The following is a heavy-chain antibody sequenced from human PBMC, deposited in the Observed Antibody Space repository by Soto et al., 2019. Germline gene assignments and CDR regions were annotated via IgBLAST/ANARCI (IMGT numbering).Heavy chain of an antibody. CDR1: GFDFSTFA. CDR2: MSHSGTST. Sequence: EVRLLESGGGLVQPGGSLRLSCAVSGFDFSTFAVSWVRQAPGKGLEWISAMSHSGTSTYYIDSVKGRFTITTDMSKNTLSLQMNSLRAEDTAVYYCAKSATMATSYLDVWGQGTLVAVSS. V-gene: IGHV3-23*01. CDR3: AKSATMATSYLDV. D-gene: IGHD3-10*01. J-gene: IGHJ4*02.